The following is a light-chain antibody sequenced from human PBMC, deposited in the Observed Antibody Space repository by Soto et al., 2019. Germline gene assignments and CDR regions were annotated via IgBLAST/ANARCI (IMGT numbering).Light chain of an antibody. V-gene: IGKV4-1*01. J-gene: IGKJ5*01. CDR3: QQYYSTPIT. CDR1: QSVLYSSNNKNY. Sequence: DIVMTQSPDSLAVSPGERATINCKSSQSVLYSSNNKNYLSWYQQKPGQPPKLLIYWASTRESGVPDRFSGSGSGTDFPLTISSLQAEDVAVYYCQQYYSTPITFGQGTRLEIK. CDR2: WAS.